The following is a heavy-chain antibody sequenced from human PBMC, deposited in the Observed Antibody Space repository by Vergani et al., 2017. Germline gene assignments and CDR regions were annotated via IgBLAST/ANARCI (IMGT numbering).Heavy chain of an antibody. V-gene: IGHV3-21*01. CDR2: ISSSSSYI. CDR3: ARGEYYYDSSGYQYYYYYGMDV. CDR1: GFTFSRYS. J-gene: IGHJ6*02. D-gene: IGHD3-22*01. Sequence: EVQLVESGGGLVKPGGSLRLSCAASGFTFSRYSMNWVRQAPGKGLEWVSSISSSSSYIYYADSVKGRFTISRDNAKNSLYLQMNSLRAEDTAVYYCARGEYYYDSSGYQYYYYYGMDVWGQGTTVTVSS.